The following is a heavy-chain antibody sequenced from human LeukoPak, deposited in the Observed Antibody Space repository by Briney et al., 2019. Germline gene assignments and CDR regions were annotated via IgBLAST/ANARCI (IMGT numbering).Heavy chain of an antibody. Sequence: GGSLRLSCAASGNYWMHWVRQAPGKGLVWVSHINSDGSWTSYADSVKGRFTISKDHAKNTVYLQMNSLRAEDTAVYYCVSFYETYWGRGTLVTVSS. CDR2: INSDGSWT. CDR3: VSFYETY. CDR1: GNYW. V-gene: IGHV3-74*01. J-gene: IGHJ4*02. D-gene: IGHD2/OR15-2a*01.